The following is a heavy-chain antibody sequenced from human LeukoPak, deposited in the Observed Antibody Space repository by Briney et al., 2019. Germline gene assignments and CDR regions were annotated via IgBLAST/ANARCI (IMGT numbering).Heavy chain of an antibody. V-gene: IGHV3-30*18. CDR1: GFTFSNYA. CDR3: AQGSSSGWYYFGY. D-gene: IGHD6-19*01. J-gene: IGHJ4*02. Sequence: GGSLRLSCAASGFTFSNYAMSWVRQAPGKGLEWVGVISYDGNEKYYADSVEGRFTISRDNSKNTLFLQMNSLRPEDTAIYYCAQGSSSGWYYFGYWGQGTLVTVSS. CDR2: ISYDGNEK.